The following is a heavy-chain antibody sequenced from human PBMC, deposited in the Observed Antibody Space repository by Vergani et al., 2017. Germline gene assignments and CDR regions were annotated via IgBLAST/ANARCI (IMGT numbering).Heavy chain of an antibody. Sequence: EVQLVQSGAEVKKPGESLRISCKGSGYSFSSYAMSWVRQAPGKGLEWVSAISGSGGSTYYADSVKGRFTISSDNSKNTLYLQMNSLRAEDTAVYYCARGGYSSSPYYYYYYMDVWGKGTTVTVSS. J-gene: IGHJ6*03. CDR1: GYSFSSYA. CDR3: ARGGYSSSPYYYYYYMDV. V-gene: IGHV3-23*04. D-gene: IGHD6-6*01. CDR2: ISGSGGST.